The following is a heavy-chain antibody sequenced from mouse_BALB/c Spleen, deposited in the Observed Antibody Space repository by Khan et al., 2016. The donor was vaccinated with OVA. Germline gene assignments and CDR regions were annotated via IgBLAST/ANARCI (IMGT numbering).Heavy chain of an antibody. J-gene: IGHJ4*01. CDR3: ARDSSRYKYAMDY. V-gene: IGHV3-2*02. Sequence: VQLQQSGPGLVKPSQSLSLTCTVTGYSITSDYAWNWIRQFPGNKLEWMGYISYSGSTNYNPALKSRISITRDTSKNQFFLQLNSVTTEDAATYYCARDSSRYKYAMDYWGQGTSVTVSS. CDR2: ISYSGST. CDR1: GYSITSDYA. D-gene: IGHD2-12*01.